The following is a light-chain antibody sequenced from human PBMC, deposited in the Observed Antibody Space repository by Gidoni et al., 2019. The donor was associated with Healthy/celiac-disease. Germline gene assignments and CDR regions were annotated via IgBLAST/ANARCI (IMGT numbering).Light chain of an antibody. CDR2: DAS. CDR1: QDISNY. Sequence: EIQMTQSPSSLSASVGDRVTITCQASQDISNYLNRYQPKPGKAPTLLTYDASNWVTGVPSRFRGSASGTAFTFTISRLQPEVIATYYRQQYDNLPLTFGGGTKVEIK. V-gene: IGKV1-33*01. CDR3: QQYDNLPLT. J-gene: IGKJ4*01.